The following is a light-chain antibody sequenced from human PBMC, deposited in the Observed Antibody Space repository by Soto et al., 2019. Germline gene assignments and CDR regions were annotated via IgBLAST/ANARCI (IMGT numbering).Light chain of an antibody. CDR3: CSFAGSYTSYV. CDR2: EVS. CDR1: SSDVGGYNY. J-gene: IGLJ1*01. Sequence: QSALTQPASVSGSPGQSITISCTGTSSDVGGYNYVSWYRQPPGKAPKLLIFEVSNRPSGVSNRYSGSKSGNTASLTISGLQAEDEADYYCCSFAGSYTSYVFGAGTKVTVL. V-gene: IGLV2-14*01.